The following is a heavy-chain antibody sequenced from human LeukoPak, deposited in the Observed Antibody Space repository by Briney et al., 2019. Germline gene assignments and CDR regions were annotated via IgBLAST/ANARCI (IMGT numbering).Heavy chain of an antibody. D-gene: IGHD3-22*01. CDR3: ARVHPRGYYDSSGYLGGPSGYYYYMDV. CDR2: IIPIFGTA. Sequence: ASVKVSCKASGGTFSSYAISWVRQAPGQGLEWMGGIIPIFGTANYAQKFQGRVTITADESTSTAYMELSSLRSEDTAVYYCARVHPRGYYDSSGYLGGPSGYYYYMDVWGKGTTVTISS. CDR1: GGTFSSYA. V-gene: IGHV1-69*13. J-gene: IGHJ6*03.